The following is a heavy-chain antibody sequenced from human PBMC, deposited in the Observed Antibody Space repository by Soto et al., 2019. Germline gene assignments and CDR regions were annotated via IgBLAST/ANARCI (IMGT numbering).Heavy chain of an antibody. CDR2: IYYSGST. CDR3: ARDLGYHDILTGYYRGGMDV. V-gene: IGHV4-30-4*01. D-gene: IGHD3-9*01. Sequence: PSETLSLTCTVSGGSISSGDYYWSWIRQPPGKDLEWIGYIYYSGSTYYNPSLKSRVTISVDTSKNQFSLKLSSVTAADTAVYYCARDLGYHDILTGYYRGGMDVWGQGTTVTVSS. J-gene: IGHJ6*02. CDR1: GGSISSGDYY.